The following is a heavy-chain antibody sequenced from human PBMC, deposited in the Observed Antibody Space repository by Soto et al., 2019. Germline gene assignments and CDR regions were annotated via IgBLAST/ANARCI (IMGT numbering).Heavy chain of an antibody. Sequence: QVQLVQSGAEVKKPGASVKVSCKASGYVFIGYYIHWVRQAPGQGLEWMVWINPNSGGTNYAQKFQGRVTMARDTPISTVSMDLSSLRADDTAVYYCARAFCSAIPCYGWFDPWGQGTLVTVSA. J-gene: IGHJ5*02. V-gene: IGHV1-2*02. D-gene: IGHD2-15*01. CDR1: GYVFIGYY. CDR3: ARAFCSAIPCYGWFDP. CDR2: INPNSGGT.